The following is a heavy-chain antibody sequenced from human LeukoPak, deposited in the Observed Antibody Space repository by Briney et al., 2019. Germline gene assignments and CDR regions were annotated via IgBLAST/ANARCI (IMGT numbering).Heavy chain of an antibody. CDR1: GYTFTSYG. CDR3: ARAGAYDSSGYYLDY. CDR2: ISAYNGNT. Sequence: ASVKVSCKASGYTFTSYGISWVRQAPGQGLEWMGWISAYNGNTNYAQKLQGRVTMTTDTSTSTAYIELRSLRSDDTAVYYCARAGAYDSSGYYLDYWGQGTLVTVSS. D-gene: IGHD3-22*01. J-gene: IGHJ4*02. V-gene: IGHV1-18*01.